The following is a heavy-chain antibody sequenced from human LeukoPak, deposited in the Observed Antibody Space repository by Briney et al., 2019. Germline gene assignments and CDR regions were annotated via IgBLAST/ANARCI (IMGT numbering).Heavy chain of an antibody. CDR2: IIPIFGTA. D-gene: IGHD2-2*01. CDR1: GGTFSSYA. J-gene: IGHJ4*02. Sequence: SVKVSCKASGGTFSSYAISWVRQAPGQGLEWMGGIIPIFGTASYAQKFQGRVTITADESTSTAYMELSSLRSEDTAMYYCARGKDIVVVPAATFDYWGQGTLVTVSS. V-gene: IGHV1-69*13. CDR3: ARGKDIVVVPAATFDY.